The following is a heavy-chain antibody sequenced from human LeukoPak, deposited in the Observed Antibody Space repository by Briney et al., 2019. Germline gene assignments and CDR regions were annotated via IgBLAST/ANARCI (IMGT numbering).Heavy chain of an antibody. V-gene: IGHV4-34*01. Sequence: SETLSLTCAVYGGSFSGYYWSWIRQPPGKGLEWIGEINHSGSTNYNPSLKSRVTISVDTSKNQFSLKLSSVTAADTAVYYCAREGAYYNFWSRMDVWGQGTTVTVSS. CDR1: GGSFSGYY. CDR2: INHSGST. D-gene: IGHD3-3*01. J-gene: IGHJ6*02. CDR3: AREGAYYNFWSRMDV.